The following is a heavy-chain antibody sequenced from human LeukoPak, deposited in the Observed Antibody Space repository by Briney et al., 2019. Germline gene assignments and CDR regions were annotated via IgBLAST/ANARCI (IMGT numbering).Heavy chain of an antibody. CDR3: ARRPPSRYTTPNYFDN. D-gene: IGHD1-14*01. CDR1: GFSLRSSGVA. V-gene: IGHV2-5*02. Sequence: SGPTLVNPTQTLTLTCTFSGFSLRSSGVAVDWIRQPPGKALEWLAVIYWDDDRHYSRSVKSRLTITEDTSKNQVVLTMTHMAPVDTGTYYCARRPPSRYTTPNYFDNWGQGHLVTVAS. J-gene: IGHJ4*02. CDR2: IYWDDDR.